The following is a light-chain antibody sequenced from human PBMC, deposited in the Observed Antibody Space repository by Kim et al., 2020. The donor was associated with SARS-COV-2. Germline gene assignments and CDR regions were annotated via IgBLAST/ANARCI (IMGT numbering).Light chain of an antibody. CDR3: QSYDSSLSGSV. J-gene: IGLJ3*02. Sequence: QSVLTQPPSVSGAPGQRVTISCTGSSSNIGAGYDVHWYQQLPGTAPKLLIYGNSNRPSGVPDRFSGSKSGTPASLAITGLQAEDEADYYCQSYDSSLSGSVFGGGTQVTVL. CDR1: SSNIGAGYD. CDR2: GNS. V-gene: IGLV1-40*01.